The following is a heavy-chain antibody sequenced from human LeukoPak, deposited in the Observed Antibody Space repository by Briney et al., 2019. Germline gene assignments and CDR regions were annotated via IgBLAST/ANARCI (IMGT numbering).Heavy chain of an antibody. D-gene: IGHD1-26*01. V-gene: IGHV4-4*07. Sequence: PSETLSLTCTVSGASVSSFSWSWIRQPAGKGLEWIGRIYFSGNIHYIPSLTSRVTISVDTSKNQFSLRLTSVTAADTAVYYCARTSASGATYFGFWGQGILVTVSS. CDR3: ARTSASGATYFGF. CDR2: IYFSGNI. J-gene: IGHJ4*02. CDR1: GASVSSFS.